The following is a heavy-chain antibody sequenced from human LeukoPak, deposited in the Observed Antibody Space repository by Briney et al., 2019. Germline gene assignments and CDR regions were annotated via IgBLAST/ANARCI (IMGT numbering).Heavy chain of an antibody. CDR1: PNTFTTYH. J-gene: IGHJ4*02. CDR3: ARGLRYFDWTQYYFDY. CDR2: INPSGGTT. Sequence: GASVTVSSMASPNTFTTYHMHWVRPAPGQGLGWMGLINPSGGTTNYAQKFQGRVNVTRDTSTSTVYMELSSLRSEDTAVYYCARGLRYFDWTQYYFDYWGQGTLVTVSS. V-gene: IGHV1-46*01. D-gene: IGHD3-9*01.